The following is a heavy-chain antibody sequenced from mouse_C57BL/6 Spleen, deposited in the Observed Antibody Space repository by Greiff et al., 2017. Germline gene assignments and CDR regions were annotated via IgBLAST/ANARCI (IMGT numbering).Heavy chain of an antibody. CDR2: IDPEDGEN. V-gene: IGHV14-2*01. CDR1: GFNINDYY. Sequence: EVQLQQSGAELVKPGASVKLSCTASGFNINDYYMHWVKQRTEQGLEWIGRIDPEDGENKYAPKFQGKATITADTSSNTAYLQLSSLTSDDTAVYYCARVYCGNYAMDDWGQGTSVTVSS. D-gene: IGHD2-1*01. CDR3: ARVYCGNYAMDD. J-gene: IGHJ4*01.